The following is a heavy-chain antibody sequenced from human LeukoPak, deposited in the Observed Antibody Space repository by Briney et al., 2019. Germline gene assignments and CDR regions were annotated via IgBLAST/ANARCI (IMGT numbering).Heavy chain of an antibody. Sequence: SQTLSLTCTVSGGSVTSGGYYWSWIRQHPGKGLEWIGYVYYTGSTYYNPSLKSRVTISPDTSKNQFSLKVSSVTAADTAVYYCARISAGRYGMDVWGQGITVTVSS. V-gene: IGHV4-31*03. CDR1: GGSVTSGGYY. CDR2: VYYTGST. CDR3: ARISAGRYGMDV. J-gene: IGHJ6*02. D-gene: IGHD6-6*01.